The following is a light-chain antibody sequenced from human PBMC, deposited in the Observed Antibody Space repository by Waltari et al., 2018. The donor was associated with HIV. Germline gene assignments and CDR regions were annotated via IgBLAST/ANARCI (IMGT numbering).Light chain of an antibody. Sequence: QSVLTQPPSVSGAPGQSVTISCSGSASHIGTNYDVNWYQQFPGAAPKLLIFGDYNRPSGVPDRFSGSKSGTSASLAITGLQPEDEADYYCQSYDVALGGFYLFGTGTTVTVL. CDR1: ASHIGTNYD. V-gene: IGLV1-40*01. J-gene: IGLJ1*01. CDR2: GDY. CDR3: QSYDVALGGFYL.